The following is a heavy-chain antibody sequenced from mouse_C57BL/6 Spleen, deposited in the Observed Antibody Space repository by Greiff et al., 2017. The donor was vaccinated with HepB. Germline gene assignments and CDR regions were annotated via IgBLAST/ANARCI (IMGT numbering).Heavy chain of an antibody. CDR1: GYTFTSYW. CDR3: ARGSYSNYGNAMDY. CDR2: IDPNSGGT. V-gene: IGHV1-72*01. J-gene: IGHJ4*01. D-gene: IGHD2-5*01. Sequence: VQLKQSGAELVKPGASVKLSCKASGYTFTSYWMHWVKQRPGRGLEWIGRIDPNSGGTKYNEKFKSKATLTVDKPSSTAYMQLSSLTSEDSAVYYCARGSYSNYGNAMDYWGQGTSVTVSS.